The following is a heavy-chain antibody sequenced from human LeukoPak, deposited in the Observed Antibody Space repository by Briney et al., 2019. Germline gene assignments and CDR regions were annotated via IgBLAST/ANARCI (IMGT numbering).Heavy chain of an antibody. V-gene: IGHV3-30*02. CDR3: AKFSYGDYVA. D-gene: IGHD4-17*01. CDR1: GFSFSNYG. Sequence: PGGSLRLSCAASGFSFSNYGMHWIRQAPGKGLEWVAFIRHDESNKYYADSVKGRFTISRDNSKNTLSLQMNSLRPDDTAVYYCAKFSYGDYVAWGQGTLVIVSS. CDR2: IRHDESNK. J-gene: IGHJ5*02.